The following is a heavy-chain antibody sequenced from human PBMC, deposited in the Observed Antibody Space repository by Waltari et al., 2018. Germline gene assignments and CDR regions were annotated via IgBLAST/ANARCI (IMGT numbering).Heavy chain of an antibody. CDR2: IYYSGST. CDR1: GGSISSGGYY. J-gene: IGHJ6*02. D-gene: IGHD5-18*01. V-gene: IGHV4-31*01. Sequence: QVQLQESGPGLVKPSQTLSLTCTVSGGSISSGGYYWSWIRQHPGKGLEWIGYIYYSGSTYYNPSLKILVTISVDTSKNQFSLKLSSVTAADTAVYYCARLGSDSYGNYYYYGMDVWCQGTTVTVSS. CDR3: ARLGSDSYGNYYYYGMDV.